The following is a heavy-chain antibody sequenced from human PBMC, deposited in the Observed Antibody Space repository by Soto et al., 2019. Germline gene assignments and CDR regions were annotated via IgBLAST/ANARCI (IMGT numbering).Heavy chain of an antibody. V-gene: IGHV4-4*02. D-gene: IGHD4-17*01. CDR2: IYHSGST. CDR3: ARDVVYHYGGRPSGQFDF. Sequence: QVELQESGPGLVKPSGTLSLTCVVSGNSISTTNWWSWVRQSPGKGLEWIGEIYHSGSTNYNPSLKTRVTRSVDKSKNQFSLRLSSVTAADTAVYYCARDVVYHYGGRPSGQFDFWGQGTLVTVSS. CDR1: GNSISTTNW. J-gene: IGHJ4*02.